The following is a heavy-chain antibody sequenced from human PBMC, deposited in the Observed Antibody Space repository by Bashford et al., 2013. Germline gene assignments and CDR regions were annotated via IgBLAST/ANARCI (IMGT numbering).Heavy chain of an antibody. J-gene: IGHJ6*02. CDR1: GGSFSGYY. D-gene: IGHD2-21*02. V-gene: IGHV4-34*01. CDR3: ARLTAIDYYYTMDV. CDR2: INHSGST. Sequence: SETLSLTCAVYGGSFSGYYWSWIRQPPGKGLEWIGEINHSGSTTYNPSLKSRVTISVDTSKNQFSLRLSSVTAADTAVYYCARLTAIDYYYTMDVWGQGTTVTVSS.